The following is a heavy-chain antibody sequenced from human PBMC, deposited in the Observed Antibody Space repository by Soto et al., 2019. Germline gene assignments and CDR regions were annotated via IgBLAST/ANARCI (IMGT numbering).Heavy chain of an antibody. J-gene: IGHJ6*02. Sequence: QVQLVQSGAEVKKPGASVKVSCKASGYTFTSYGINWVRQAPGQGLEWMGWISAYNGNTNYAQKLQGRVTMTTDTSXSXXYMELRSLRSDDTAVYYCARVITGTTFYYYYGMDVWGQGTTVTVSS. D-gene: IGHD1-7*01. CDR1: GYTFTSYG. CDR3: ARVITGTTFYYYYGMDV. V-gene: IGHV1-18*01. CDR2: ISAYNGNT.